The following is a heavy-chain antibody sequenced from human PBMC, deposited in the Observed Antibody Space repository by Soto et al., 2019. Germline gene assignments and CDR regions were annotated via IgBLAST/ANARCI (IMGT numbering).Heavy chain of an antibody. CDR1: GDSVSSNSAA. D-gene: IGHD2-2*01. Sequence: SQTLSLTCVISGDSVSSNSAAWNWIRQSPSRGLEWLGRTYYRSKWYNDYAVSVKSRITINPDTSKNQFSLQMNSLRAEDTAVYYCAKRSTFDYWGQGTLVTVSS. J-gene: IGHJ4*02. CDR2: TYYRSKWYN. V-gene: IGHV6-1*01. CDR3: AKRSTFDY.